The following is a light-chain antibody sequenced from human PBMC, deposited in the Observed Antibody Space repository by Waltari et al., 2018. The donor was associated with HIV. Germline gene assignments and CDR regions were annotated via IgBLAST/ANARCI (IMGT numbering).Light chain of an antibody. Sequence: ETVLTEPTSRLSLYPGERANLSCRANQRMSDFLAWYRQTPGQPPRLLLYDASTRATGTPARFSGSGSCTDFTLTISSLEPEDFAVYYCQQRSHWPLTFGGGTKVEMK. CDR2: DAS. J-gene: IGKJ4*01. CDR1: QRMSDF. CDR3: QQRSHWPLT. V-gene: IGKV3-11*01.